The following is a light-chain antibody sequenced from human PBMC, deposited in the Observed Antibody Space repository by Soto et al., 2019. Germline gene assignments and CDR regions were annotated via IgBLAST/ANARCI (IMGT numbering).Light chain of an antibody. CDR1: QSVSSSY. J-gene: IGKJ1*01. Sequence: DIVLTQSPGTLSLSTGERAALSCMASQSVSSSYLAWYQQKPGQAPRLLIYGASSRATGIPDRFSGSGSGTDFTLTISRLETEDFAVYYCQQYGSSPWTFGQGTKVDIK. CDR3: QQYGSSPWT. CDR2: GAS. V-gene: IGKV3-20*01.